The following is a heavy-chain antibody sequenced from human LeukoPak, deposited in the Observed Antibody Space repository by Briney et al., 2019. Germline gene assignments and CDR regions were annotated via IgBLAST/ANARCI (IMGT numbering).Heavy chain of an antibody. D-gene: IGHD3-10*01. J-gene: IGHJ4*02. Sequence: GGSLRLSSEASGFTFSSYEMNWVRQAPGKGLEWVSYITSSGRTTYYADSVKGRFTISRDNAKNSLYLQMNSLRAEDTAIYYCASTSQQWFAYWGQGTLVTVSS. CDR1: GFTFSSYE. CDR3: ASTSQQWFAY. CDR2: ITSSGRTT. V-gene: IGHV3-48*03.